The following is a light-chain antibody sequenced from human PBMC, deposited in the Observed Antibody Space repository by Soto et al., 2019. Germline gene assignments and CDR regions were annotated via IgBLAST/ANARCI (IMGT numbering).Light chain of an antibody. CDR2: AAS. J-gene: IGKJ2*01. V-gene: IGKV3-20*01. CDR3: HHYDSSPPYT. Sequence: EIVLTQSPGTLSLSPGERATLSCRASRSFSSSYLAWYQHKVGQAPRLLIHAASTRATGIPDRFSGSGSATDFTLTISRLEPEDSAVYYCHHYDSSPPYTFGQGTKLEIK. CDR1: RSFSSSY.